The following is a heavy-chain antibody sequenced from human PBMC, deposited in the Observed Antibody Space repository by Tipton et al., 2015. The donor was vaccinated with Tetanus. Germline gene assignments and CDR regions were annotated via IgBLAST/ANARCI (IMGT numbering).Heavy chain of an antibody. V-gene: IGHV5-51*01. CDR3: AGLTPQGYFDY. Sequence: VQLVQSGAEVKKPGESLKISCKASGYSFTYWVGWARQMPGKGLEWMGITFPSDSDSSYSPPFEGQVTISADKSISTAYLQWSSLKASDTAMYYCAGLTPQGYFDYWGQGALVSVSS. D-gene: IGHD4/OR15-4a*01. CDR2: TFPSDSDS. CDR1: GYSFTYW. J-gene: IGHJ4*02.